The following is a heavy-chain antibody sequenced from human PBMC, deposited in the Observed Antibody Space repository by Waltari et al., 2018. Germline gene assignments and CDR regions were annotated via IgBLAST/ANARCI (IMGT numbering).Heavy chain of an antibody. CDR2: IIPILGIA. D-gene: IGHD3-22*01. J-gene: IGHJ4*02. CDR3: ARGTHYYDSSGYLMSGTFDY. Sequence: QVQLVQSGAEVTKPGSSVKVSCKASGGTFRRYAISWVRQAPGQGLEWMGRIIPILGIANYAQKFQGRVTITADKSTSTAYMELSSLRSEDTAVYYCARGTHYYDSSGYLMSGTFDYWGQGTLVTVSS. CDR1: GGTFRRYA. V-gene: IGHV1-69*09.